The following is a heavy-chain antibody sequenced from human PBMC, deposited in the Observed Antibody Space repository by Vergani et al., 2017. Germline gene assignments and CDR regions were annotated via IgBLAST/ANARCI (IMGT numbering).Heavy chain of an antibody. Sequence: QVQLVESGGGVVQPGRSLRLSCAASGFTFNQYGMHWVRKAPGKGLEWVAVTWYDGNNKQYADSVKGRVTISRDNSKSTMYLQMNSLRDEDTGVYYCARDLRLLYNRFDPWGQGTLVTVAS. J-gene: IGHJ5*02. V-gene: IGHV3-33*01. CDR2: TWYDGNNK. CDR1: GFTFNQYG. D-gene: IGHD1-14*01. CDR3: ARDLRLLYNRFDP.